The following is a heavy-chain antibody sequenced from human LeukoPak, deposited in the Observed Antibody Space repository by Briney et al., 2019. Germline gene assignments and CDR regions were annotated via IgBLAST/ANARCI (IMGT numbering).Heavy chain of an antibody. CDR3: AKDVRNRDHGSVFPYYGMDV. CDR2: ISGSGGST. J-gene: IGHJ6*02. D-gene: IGHD3-10*01. V-gene: IGHV3-23*01. CDR1: GFIFRDYA. Sequence: GGALRLSCVASGFIFRDYAMSWVRQAPGKGLEWVSAISGSGGSTYYAGFVKGRFTIARDESRSTLYLELDSLRAEDTAVYYCAKDVRNRDHGSVFPYYGMDVWGQGTTVTVSS.